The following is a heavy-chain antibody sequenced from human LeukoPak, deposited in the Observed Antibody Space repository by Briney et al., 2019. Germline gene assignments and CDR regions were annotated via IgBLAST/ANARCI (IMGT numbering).Heavy chain of an antibody. D-gene: IGHD3-10*01. CDR1: GFTFSDYY. J-gene: IGHJ4*02. V-gene: IGHV3-11*04. CDR2: ISSSGSNI. CDR3: ARARFVRASFDY. Sequence: GGSLRLSCAASGFTFSDYYMSWIRQAPGKGLEWVSYISSSGSNIYYADSVKVRFTISRDNAKNSLYLQMESLRAEDTAVYYCARARFVRASFDYWGQGTLVTVSS.